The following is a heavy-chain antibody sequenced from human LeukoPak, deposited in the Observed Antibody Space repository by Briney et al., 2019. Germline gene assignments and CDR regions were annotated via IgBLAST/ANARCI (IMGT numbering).Heavy chain of an antibody. J-gene: IGHJ2*01. CDR2: TATGGSPT. Sequence: PGGSLRLSCAASGFSFSDYYMSWIRQAPGRGLEWIAYTATGGSPTYYTESVRGRFTISRGNAKNSLYLQLNSLTPEDTAVYYCARDLMRWQLGWYFDLWGHGTLVTVSS. CDR3: ARDLMRWQLGWYFDL. D-gene: IGHD3-16*01. V-gene: IGHV3-11*04. CDR1: GFSFSDYY.